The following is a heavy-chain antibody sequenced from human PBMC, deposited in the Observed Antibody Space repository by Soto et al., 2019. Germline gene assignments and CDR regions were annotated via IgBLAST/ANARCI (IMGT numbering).Heavy chain of an antibody. V-gene: IGHV4-31*03. CDR2: IYYSGST. J-gene: IGHJ5*02. CDR1: GGSISSGGYY. D-gene: IGHD3-16*01. Sequence: QVQLQESGPGLVKPSQTLSLTCTVSGGSISSGGYYWSWIRQHPGKGLEWIGYIYYSGSTYYNPSHKRRVTVSLHRSKHQFSRKLSSVTAADMAVNYCSRGERLFERRFDPWGQGTLATVSS. CDR3: SRGERLFERRFDP.